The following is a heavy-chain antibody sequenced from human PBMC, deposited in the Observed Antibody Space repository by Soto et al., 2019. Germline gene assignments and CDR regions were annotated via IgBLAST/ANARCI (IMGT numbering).Heavy chain of an antibody. D-gene: IGHD3-22*01. V-gene: IGHV4-4*02. CDR3: ARSPDSSGYYPRWYYYGMDV. J-gene: IGHJ6*02. CDR2: IYHSGST. CDR1: GGSISSSNL. Sequence: SETLSLTCAVSGGSISSSNLWSWVRQPPGKGLEWIGEIYHSGSTNYNPSLKSRVTISVDKSKNQFSLKLSSVTAADTAVYYCARSPDSSGYYPRWYYYGMDVWGQGTTVTVSS.